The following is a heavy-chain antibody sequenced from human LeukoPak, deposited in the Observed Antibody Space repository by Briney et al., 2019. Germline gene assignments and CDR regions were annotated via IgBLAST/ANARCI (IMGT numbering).Heavy chain of an antibody. CDR1: GFTFNTYA. J-gene: IGHJ4*02. V-gene: IGHV3-30*03. CDR2: VSYDGGAK. CDR3: ARSLGSGWIHLVEY. D-gene: IGHD6-19*01. Sequence: GGSLRLSCAASGFTFNTYALHWVRQAPGKGLEWVAVVSYDGGAKYYADSVKGRFTISRDNSKNTVDLQMYSLRAEDPAVYYCARSLGSGWIHLVEYWGQGTLVTVS.